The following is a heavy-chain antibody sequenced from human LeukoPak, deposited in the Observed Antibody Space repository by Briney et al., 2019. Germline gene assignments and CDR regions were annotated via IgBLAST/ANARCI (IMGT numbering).Heavy chain of an antibody. CDR1: GFTFTSYG. V-gene: IGHV3-23*01. CDR3: AKPSGATTAGGLHYYYYYYMDV. J-gene: IGHJ6*03. CDR2: ISASGGST. D-gene: IGHD5-12*01. Sequence: GGSLRLSCAASGFTFTSYGMSWVRQAPGKGLEWVSAISASGGSTYYADSVRGRFTISRDNSKNTLYLQMNSLRAEDTAVYYCAKPSGATTAGGLHYYYYYYMDVWGKGTTVTISS.